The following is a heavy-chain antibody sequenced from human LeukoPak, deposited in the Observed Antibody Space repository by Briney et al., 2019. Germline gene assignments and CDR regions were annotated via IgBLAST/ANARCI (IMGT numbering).Heavy chain of an antibody. CDR1: GGSISNCY. CDR2: IYYRGST. CDR3: ARVHSSYDFGNRKYYYFDY. V-gene: IGHV4-59*08. J-gene: IGHJ4*02. Sequence: SETLSLTCTVSGGSISNCYWSWIRQPPGKGLEWIGYIYYRGSTNYNPSLKSRVTISVDTSKNQFSLKLSSVTAADTAVYYCARVHSSYDFGNRKYYYFDYWGQGTLVTVSS. D-gene: IGHD5-12*01.